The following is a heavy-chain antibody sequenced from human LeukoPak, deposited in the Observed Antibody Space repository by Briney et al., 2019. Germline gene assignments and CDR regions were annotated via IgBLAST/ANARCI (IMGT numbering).Heavy chain of an antibody. J-gene: IGHJ4*02. Sequence: GGSLRLSCAASGFTFSNYMMNWVRQAPGKGLEWVSSISSSSTYIFYADSMKGRLTISRDNAKSSLYLQMNSLSAEDTAVYYCARIEGSYSYFDYWGQGTLVTVSS. CDR3: ARIEGSYSYFDY. D-gene: IGHD1-26*01. CDR1: GFTFSNYM. V-gene: IGHV3-21*01. CDR2: ISSSSTYI.